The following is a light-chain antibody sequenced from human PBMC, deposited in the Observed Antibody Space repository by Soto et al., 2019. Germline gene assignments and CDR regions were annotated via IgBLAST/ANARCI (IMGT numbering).Light chain of an antibody. CDR1: SSDVGASIF. Sequence: QSALTQPASVSGSPGQSITISCTGTSSDVGASIFVSWYQQHPGKAPKLMIYAVSSRPSGVSYRFSGSKSGNAASLTISGLQDDEEADYYCSSYKTNSSYVFGTGTKVTV. J-gene: IGLJ1*01. CDR3: SSYKTNSSYV. V-gene: IGLV2-14*01. CDR2: AVS.